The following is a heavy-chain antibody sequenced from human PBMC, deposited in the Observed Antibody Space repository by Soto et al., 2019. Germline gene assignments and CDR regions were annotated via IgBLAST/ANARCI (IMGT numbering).Heavy chain of an antibody. V-gene: IGHV1-8*01. Sequence: ASVKVSCKASGYTFTSYDINWVRQATGQGLEWMGWMNPNSGNTGYAQKFQGRVTMTRNTSISTAYMELSSLRSEDTAVYYCARKSDHSSSWYYYYYGMDVWGQGTTVTVSS. CDR2: MNPNSGNT. J-gene: IGHJ6*02. CDR3: ARKSDHSSSWYYYYYGMDV. D-gene: IGHD6-13*01. CDR1: GYTFTSYD.